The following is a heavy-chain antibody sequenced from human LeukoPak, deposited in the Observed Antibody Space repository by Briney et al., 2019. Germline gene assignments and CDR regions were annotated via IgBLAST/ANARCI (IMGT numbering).Heavy chain of an antibody. Sequence: SVKVSCTASGGTFSSYAISWVRQAPGQGLEWMGGIIPIFGTANYAQKFQGRVTITADESTSTAYMELSSLRSEDTAVYYCARDYDSSGLYFDYWGQGTLVTVSS. V-gene: IGHV1-69*13. D-gene: IGHD3-22*01. CDR3: ARDYDSSGLYFDY. J-gene: IGHJ4*02. CDR1: GGTFSSYA. CDR2: IIPIFGTA.